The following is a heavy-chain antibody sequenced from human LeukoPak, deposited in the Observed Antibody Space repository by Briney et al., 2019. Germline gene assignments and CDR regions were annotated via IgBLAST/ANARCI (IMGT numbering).Heavy chain of an antibody. CDR1: GFTFSSYS. J-gene: IGHJ4*02. Sequence: GGSLRLSCAASGFTFSSYSMNWVRQAPGKGLEWVSSISSSSSYIYYADSVKGRFTISRDNAKNSLYLQMNSLRAEDTALYHCARAYYGSGSLIDYWGQGTLVTVSS. CDR2: ISSSSSYI. V-gene: IGHV3-21*04. CDR3: ARAYYGSGSLIDY. D-gene: IGHD3-10*01.